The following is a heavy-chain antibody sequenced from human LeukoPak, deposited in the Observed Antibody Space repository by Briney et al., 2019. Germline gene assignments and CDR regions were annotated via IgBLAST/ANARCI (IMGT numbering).Heavy chain of an antibody. J-gene: IGHJ4*02. V-gene: IGHV1-69*13. CDR1: GGTFSSYA. CDR3: AKYGSYNYFDTSPDY. D-gene: IGHD3-22*01. Sequence: ASVKVSCKASGGTFSSYAISWVRQAPGQGLEWMGGIIPIFGTANYAQKFQGRVTITADESTSTAYMELSSLRVGDTAVYFCAKYGSYNYFDTSPDYWGQGTLVTVSS. CDR2: IIPIFGTA.